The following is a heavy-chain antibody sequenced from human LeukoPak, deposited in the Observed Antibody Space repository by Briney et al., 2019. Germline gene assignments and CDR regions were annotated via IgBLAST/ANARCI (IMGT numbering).Heavy chain of an antibody. V-gene: IGHV1-18*04. Sequence: GASVKVSCKASGYTFTSYGISWVRQAPGQGLEWMGWISAYNGNTNYAQKLQGRVTMTTDTSTSTAYMELRSLRSDDTAVYYCARDCVYCSGGNCYPYYFDYWGQGTLVTVSS. CDR1: GYTFTSYG. CDR2: ISAYNGNT. CDR3: ARDCVYCSGGNCYPYYFDY. D-gene: IGHD2-15*01. J-gene: IGHJ4*02.